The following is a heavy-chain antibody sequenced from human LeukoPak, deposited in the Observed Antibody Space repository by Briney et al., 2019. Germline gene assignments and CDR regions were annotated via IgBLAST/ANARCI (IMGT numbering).Heavy chain of an antibody. D-gene: IGHD3-22*01. J-gene: IGHJ3*02. CDR3: ARSITMIVVVPDAFDI. CDR1: GYSFTNYW. CDR2: IYPSDSDT. V-gene: IGHV5-51*01. Sequence: GESLKISCKGSGYSFTNYWLGWVRQMPGKDLEWMGIIYPSDSDTRYSPSFQGQVTISADKSISTAYLQLSTLKASDTAMYYCARSITMIVVVPDAFDIWGQGTMVTVSS.